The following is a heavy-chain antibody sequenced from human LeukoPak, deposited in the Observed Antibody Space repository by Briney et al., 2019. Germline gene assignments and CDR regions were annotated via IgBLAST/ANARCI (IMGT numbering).Heavy chain of an antibody. D-gene: IGHD3-10*01. V-gene: IGHV4-39*01. CDR3: AGRLLWFGELLYTGAFDI. CDR1: GGSISSSSYY. Sequence: SSETLSLTCTVSGGSISSSSYYWGWIRQPPGKGLEWIGSIYYSGSTYYNPSLKSRVTISVDTSKNQFSLKLSSVTAADTAVYYCAGRLLWFGELLYTGAFDIWGQGTMVTVSS. CDR2: IYYSGST. J-gene: IGHJ3*02.